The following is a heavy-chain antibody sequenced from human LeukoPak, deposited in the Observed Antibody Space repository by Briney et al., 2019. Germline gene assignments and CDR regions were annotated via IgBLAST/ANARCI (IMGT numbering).Heavy chain of an antibody. CDR2: FYYSGST. CDR1: GGSFSGYY. J-gene: IGHJ4*02. CDR3: ARELRYYDSSGYNYFDY. D-gene: IGHD3-22*01. V-gene: IGHV4-59*01. Sequence: KPSETLSLTCAVYGGSFSGYYWSWIRQPPGKGLEWIGYFYYSGSTNYNPSLKSRVTISVDTSKNQFSLKLSSVTAADTAVYYCARELRYYDSSGYNYFDYWGQGTLVTVSS.